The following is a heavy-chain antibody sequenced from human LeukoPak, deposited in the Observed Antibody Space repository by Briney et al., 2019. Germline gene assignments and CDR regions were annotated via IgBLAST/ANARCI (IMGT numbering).Heavy chain of an antibody. D-gene: IGHD3-10*01. CDR2: IYYSGST. Sequence: PSETLSLTCTVSGGSISSYYWSWIRQPPGKGLEWIGYIYYSGSTNYNPSLKSRVTIPVDTSKNQFSLKLSSVTAADTAVYYCAREYGSGSLFDYWGQGTLVTVSS. CDR1: GGSISSYY. J-gene: IGHJ4*02. V-gene: IGHV4-59*01. CDR3: AREYGSGSLFDY.